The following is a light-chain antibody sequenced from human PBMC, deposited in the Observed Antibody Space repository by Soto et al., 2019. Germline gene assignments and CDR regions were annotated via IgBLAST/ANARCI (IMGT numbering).Light chain of an antibody. Sequence: QSVLTQPPSASGSPGQSVTISCTGTSSDVGGYNYVSWYQQHPGKAPKLMIYEVSKRPSGVPDRFSGSKSGNTASLTVSGLRAEDEADYYCSSYAGSNNFNVVFGGGTKLTVL. CDR3: SSYAGSNNFNVV. J-gene: IGLJ2*01. V-gene: IGLV2-8*01. CDR2: EVS. CDR1: SSDVGGYNY.